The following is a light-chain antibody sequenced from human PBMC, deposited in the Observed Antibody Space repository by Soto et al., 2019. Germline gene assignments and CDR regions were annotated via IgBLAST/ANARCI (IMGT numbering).Light chain of an antibody. CDR2: GAS. CDR3: QQYGSSPLT. Sequence: EIVLTQSPGTLSLSPGERATLSCRASQSVSSSYLAWYQQKPGQAPRLLIYGASSRATGIPDRFSGSGSGTDCPLTISILEPEDFAVYYCQQYGSSPLTFGGGTKVEIK. CDR1: QSVSSSY. V-gene: IGKV3-20*01. J-gene: IGKJ4*01.